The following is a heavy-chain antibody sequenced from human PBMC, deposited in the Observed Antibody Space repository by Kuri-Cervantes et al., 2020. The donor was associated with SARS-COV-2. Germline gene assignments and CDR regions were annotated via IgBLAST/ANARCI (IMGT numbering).Heavy chain of an antibody. Sequence: GGSLRLSCSASGFTFSSYAMHWVRQAPGKGLEYVSAISSNRGSTYYADSVKGRFTISRDNSKNTLYLQMSSLRAEDTAVYYCVKSSYGGSSSWPDYWGQGTLVTVSS. CDR1: GFTFSSYA. D-gene: IGHD6-13*01. CDR2: ISSNRGST. J-gene: IGHJ4*02. CDR3: VKSSYGGSSSWPDY. V-gene: IGHV3-64D*06.